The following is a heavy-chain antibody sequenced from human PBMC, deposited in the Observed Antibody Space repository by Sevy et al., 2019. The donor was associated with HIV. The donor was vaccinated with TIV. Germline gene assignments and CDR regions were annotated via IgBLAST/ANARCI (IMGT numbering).Heavy chain of an antibody. V-gene: IGHV3-7*03. CDR2: IKVDGSEK. D-gene: IGHD2-2*01. CDR3: ARDCSSTSCLWGLDV. Sequence: GGSLRLSCAVSGFTFRSYWMSWVRQAPGKGLEWVAHIKVDGSEKYHVDSGKGRFTISRDKAKNSLFLQMNSLKVEDTAVYYCARDCSSTSCLWGLDVWGQGTAVTVSS. J-gene: IGHJ6*02. CDR1: GFTFRSYW.